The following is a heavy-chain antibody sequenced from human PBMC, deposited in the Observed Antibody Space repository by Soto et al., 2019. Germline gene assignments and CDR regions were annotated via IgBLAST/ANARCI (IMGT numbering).Heavy chain of an antibody. Sequence: XGSIRLWCAASGVTVSINYMSGVRQAPGKGLEWVSVIYSGGSTYYADSVKGRFTISRDNSKNTLYLQMNSLRAEDTAVYYCARVEVSITMVRGVYYYGMDVWGQGTMVTVSS. J-gene: IGHJ6*02. D-gene: IGHD3-10*01. CDR2: IYSGGST. CDR1: GVTVSINY. V-gene: IGHV3-53*01. CDR3: ARVEVSITMVRGVYYYGMDV.